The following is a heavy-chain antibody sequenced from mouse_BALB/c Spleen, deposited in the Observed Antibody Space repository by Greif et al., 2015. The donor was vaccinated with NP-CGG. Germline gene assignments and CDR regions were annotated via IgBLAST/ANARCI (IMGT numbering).Heavy chain of an antibody. D-gene: IGHD2-1*01. CDR3: TRGGGNYGFDY. J-gene: IGHJ2*01. Sequence: EVHLVESGGGLVKPGGSLKLSCAASGFTFSSYTMSWVRQTPEKRLEWVATISSGGSYTYYPDSVKGRFTISRDNAKNTLYLQMSSLKSEDTAMYYGTRGGGNYGFDYWGQGTTLTVSS. CDR2: ISSGGSYT. CDR1: GFTFSSYT. V-gene: IGHV5-6-4*01.